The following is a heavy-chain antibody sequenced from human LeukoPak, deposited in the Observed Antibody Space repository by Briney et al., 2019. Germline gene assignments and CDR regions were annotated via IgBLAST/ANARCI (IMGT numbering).Heavy chain of an antibody. CDR3: AKEITIFGVARSMGVADY. V-gene: IGHV3-23*01. CDR2: ISGSGGST. Sequence: PGGSLRLSCAASGFTFSSYAMSWVRQAPGKGLEWVSAISGSGGSTYYADSVKDRFTISRDNSKNTLYLQMNSLRAEDTAVYYCAKEITIFGVARSMGVADYWGQGTLVTVSS. CDR1: GFTFSSYA. D-gene: IGHD3-3*01. J-gene: IGHJ4*02.